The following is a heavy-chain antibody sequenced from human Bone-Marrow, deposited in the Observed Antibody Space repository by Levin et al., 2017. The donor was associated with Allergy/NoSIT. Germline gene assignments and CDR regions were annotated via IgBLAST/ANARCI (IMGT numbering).Heavy chain of an antibody. J-gene: IGHJ4*02. CDR3: ARERTVTSEYYFDY. V-gene: IGHV4-59*01. CDR2: IYYSGST. D-gene: IGHD4-17*01. CDR1: GGSISSYY. Sequence: SQTLSLTCTVSGGSISSYYWSWIRQPPGKGLEWIGYIYYSGSTNYNPSIKSRVTISVDTSRNQFSLKLSSVTAADTAVYYCARERTVTSEYYFDYWGQGTLVTVSS.